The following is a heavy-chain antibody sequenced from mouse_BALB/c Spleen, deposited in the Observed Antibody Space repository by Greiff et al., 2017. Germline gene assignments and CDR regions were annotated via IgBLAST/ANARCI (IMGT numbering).Heavy chain of an antibody. J-gene: IGHJ4*01. Sequence: EVQLQQSGPELVKPGASVKISCKVSGYSFTGYYMYWVKQSYVKSLEWIGRINLYNGATSYNQNVKDQITMTVDKSSNTAYMELHSLTSEDSAVYYCARAEDGLRPAIDYWGQGTSVTVSS. V-gene: IGHV1-26*01. CDR3: ARAEDGLRPAIDY. CDR2: INLYNGAT. CDR1: GYSFTGYY. D-gene: IGHD2-2*01.